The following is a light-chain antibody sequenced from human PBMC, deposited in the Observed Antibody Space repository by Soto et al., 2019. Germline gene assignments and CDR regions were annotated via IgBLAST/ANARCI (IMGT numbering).Light chain of an antibody. CDR1: SSDIGSYNL. V-gene: IGLV2-23*02. J-gene: IGLJ3*02. Sequence: QSALTQPASVSGSLGQSISISCTGTSSDIGSYNLVSWYQQYPGKAPKLMILEVSERPSGVSNRFSGSKSGDTASLTISGLQAEDEADYYCCSYAGSGKVVFGGGTKFTVL. CDR3: CSYAGSGKVV. CDR2: EVS.